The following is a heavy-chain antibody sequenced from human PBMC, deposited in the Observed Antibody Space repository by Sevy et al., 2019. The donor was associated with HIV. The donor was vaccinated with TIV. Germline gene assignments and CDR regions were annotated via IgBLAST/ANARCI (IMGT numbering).Heavy chain of an antibody. Sequence: ASVKVSCKASGYTFTGYYMHWVRQAPGQGLEWMGWINPNSGGTNYAQKFQGRVTMTRDTSISTVYMELSRLRSDDTAVDYCARIAISVPDPGTWFDPWGQGTLVTVSS. CDR1: GYTFTGYY. J-gene: IGHJ5*02. D-gene: IGHD6-19*01. CDR3: ARIAISVPDPGTWFDP. V-gene: IGHV1-2*02. CDR2: INPNSGGT.